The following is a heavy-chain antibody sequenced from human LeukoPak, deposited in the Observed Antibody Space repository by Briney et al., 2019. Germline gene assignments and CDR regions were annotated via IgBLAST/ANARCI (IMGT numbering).Heavy chain of an antibody. Sequence: SVKVSCKASGFTFTSSAVQWVRQARGQRLEWIGWIVVGSGNTNYAQKFQERVTITRDMSTSTAYMELSSLRSEDTAVYYCAADNPPPEDDSSGGYYYYYMDVWGKGTTVTVSS. CDR3: AADNPPPEDDSSGGYYYYYMDV. CDR1: GFTFTSSA. V-gene: IGHV1-58*01. J-gene: IGHJ6*03. CDR2: IVVGSGNT. D-gene: IGHD3-22*01.